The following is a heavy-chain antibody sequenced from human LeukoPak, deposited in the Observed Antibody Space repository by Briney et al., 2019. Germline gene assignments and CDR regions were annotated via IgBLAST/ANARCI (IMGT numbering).Heavy chain of an antibody. CDR3: ASLLAYCGGDCSENDY. Sequence: SVKVSCKASGGTFSSYAISWVRQAPGQGLEWMGRIIPILGIANYAQKFQGRVTITADKSTSTAYMELSGLRSEDTAVYYCASLLAYCGGDCSENDYWGQGTLVTVSS. V-gene: IGHV1-69*04. J-gene: IGHJ4*02. D-gene: IGHD2-21*02. CDR1: GGTFSSYA. CDR2: IIPILGIA.